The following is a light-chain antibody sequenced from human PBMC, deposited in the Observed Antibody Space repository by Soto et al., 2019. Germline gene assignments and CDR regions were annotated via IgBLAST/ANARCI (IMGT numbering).Light chain of an antibody. CDR1: SNDIGAYNY. CDR2: EVT. J-gene: IGLJ1*01. CDR3: SSSTSGTNFYA. V-gene: IGLV2-14*01. Sequence: QSVLTQPASVSGSPGQSITISCTGTSNDIGAYNYVSWYQHHPGKAPKLMIYEVTNRTSGFSNRFSGSKSGDTASLTISGLQADDEADYYCSSSTSGTNFYAFGTGTKVTVL.